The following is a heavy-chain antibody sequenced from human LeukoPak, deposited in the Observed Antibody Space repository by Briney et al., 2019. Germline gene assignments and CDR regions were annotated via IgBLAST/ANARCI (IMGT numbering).Heavy chain of an antibody. CDR2: ISGGGGST. D-gene: IGHD3-3*01. CDR1: GFTFSSYA. CDR3: AVDFWSGYYTGMSVDY. Sequence: GGSLRLSCAASGFTFSSYAMSWVRRAPGKGLEWVSAISGGGGSTYYADSVKGRFTISRDNSKNTLYLQMNSLRAEDTAVYYCAVDFWSGYYTGMSVDYWGQGTLVTVSS. V-gene: IGHV3-23*01. J-gene: IGHJ4*02.